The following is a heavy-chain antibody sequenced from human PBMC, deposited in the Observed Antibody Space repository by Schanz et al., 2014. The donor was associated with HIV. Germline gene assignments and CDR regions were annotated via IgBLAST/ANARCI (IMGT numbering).Heavy chain of an antibody. J-gene: IGHJ3*02. V-gene: IGHV3-33*01. Sequence: QVQLVQSGGGVVRPGRSLRLSCAASGFTFSSFGMHWVRQAPGKGLEWVAVIWYDGSNEYYADSVKGRFTISRDNSKNTLFLQMNSLRAEDTAVYFCARDVAGCSGTSCYSDAFDIWGQGTLVTVSS. D-gene: IGHD2-2*01. CDR2: IWYDGSNE. CDR1: GFTFSSFG. CDR3: ARDVAGCSGTSCYSDAFDI.